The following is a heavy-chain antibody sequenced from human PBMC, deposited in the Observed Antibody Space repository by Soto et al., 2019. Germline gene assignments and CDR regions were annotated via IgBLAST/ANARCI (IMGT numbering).Heavy chain of an antibody. CDR2: ISGSGGST. CDR1: GFTFSSYA. D-gene: IGHD6-19*01. Sequence: PXASLQLSCAASGFTFSSYAMSWVRQAPGKGLEWVSAISGSGGSTYYADSVKGRFTISRDNSKNTLYLQMNSLRAEDTAVYYCAKDVVQWLHWFDPWGQGTLVTVSS. J-gene: IGHJ5*02. V-gene: IGHV3-23*01. CDR3: AKDVVQWLHWFDP.